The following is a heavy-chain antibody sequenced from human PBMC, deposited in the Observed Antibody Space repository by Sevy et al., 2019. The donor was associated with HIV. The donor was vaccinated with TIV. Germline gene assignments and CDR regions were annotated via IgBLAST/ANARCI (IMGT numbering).Heavy chain of an antibody. CDR3: ARRGCNGGNCYSDYYYGVDV. CDR1: GFTFWSFG. CDR2: ISGDRGKI. J-gene: IGHJ6*01. V-gene: IGHV3-48*04. D-gene: IGHD2-15*01. Sequence: GGSLRLSCAASGFTFWSFGVNWVRQAPGKGLEWLGYISGDRGKIFYADSVKGRISIFRDNARNSLYLQMRSLRVEDTAVYYCARRGCNGGNCYSDYYYGVDVWGQGTTVTVSS.